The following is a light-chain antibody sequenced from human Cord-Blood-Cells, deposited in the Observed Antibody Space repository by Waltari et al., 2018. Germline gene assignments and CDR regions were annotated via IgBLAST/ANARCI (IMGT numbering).Light chain of an antibody. CDR1: SSDVGGYNY. J-gene: IGLJ2*01. V-gene: IGLV2-14*01. Sequence: QSALTQPASVSGSPGQSITISCTGTSSDVGGYNYVSWYQQHPGKAPKLMIYDVSNRPGGVSNRCSGSKSCNTASLTISGLQAEDEADYYCSSYTSSSTLPVFGGGTKLTVL. CDR3: SSYTSSSTLPV. CDR2: DVS.